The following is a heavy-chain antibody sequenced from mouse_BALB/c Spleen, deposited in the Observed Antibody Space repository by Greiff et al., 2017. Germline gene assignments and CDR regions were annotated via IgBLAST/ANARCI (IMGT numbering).Heavy chain of an antibody. CDR2: IWSGGST. V-gene: IGHV2-2*02. Sequence: QVQLQQSGPGLVQPSQSLSITCTVSGFSLTSYGVHWVRPSPGKGLEWLGVIWSGGSTDYNAAFISRLSISKDNSKSQVFFKMNSLQANDTAIYYCARANSHAMDYWGQGTSVTVSS. CDR3: ARANSHAMDY. D-gene: IGHD3-1*01. CDR1: GFSLTSYG. J-gene: IGHJ4*01.